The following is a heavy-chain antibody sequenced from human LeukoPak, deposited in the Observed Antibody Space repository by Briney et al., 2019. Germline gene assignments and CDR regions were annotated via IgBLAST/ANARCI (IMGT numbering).Heavy chain of an antibody. V-gene: IGHV3-9*01. D-gene: IGHD3-10*01. CDR1: GFTFDDYA. CDR2: ISWNSGSI. Sequence: PGGSLRLSCAASGFTFDDYAMHWVRQAPGKGLEWVSGISWNSGSIGYADSVKGRFTISRDNAKNSLYLQMNSLRAEDTALYYCARGSGSYKNYYYYGMDVWGQGTTVTVSS. CDR3: ARGSGSYKNYYYYGMDV. J-gene: IGHJ6*02.